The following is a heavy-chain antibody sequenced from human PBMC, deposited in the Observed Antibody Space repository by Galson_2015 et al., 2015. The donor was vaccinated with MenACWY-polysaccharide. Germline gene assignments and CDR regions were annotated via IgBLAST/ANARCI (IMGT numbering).Heavy chain of an antibody. J-gene: IGHJ6*02. CDR2: IYHDGRT. V-gene: IGHV4-4*02. CDR3: AKRPIRASGGGLDV. D-gene: IGHD3-10*01. CDR1: GGSISSSYW. Sequence: ETLSLTCAVSGGSISSSYWWTWVRQPPGKGLEWIGEIYHDGRTAYIPSLKSRITVSLDKAKNQVSLRLISVTAAGTAVYYCAKRPIRASGGGLDVWGQGTTVTVS.